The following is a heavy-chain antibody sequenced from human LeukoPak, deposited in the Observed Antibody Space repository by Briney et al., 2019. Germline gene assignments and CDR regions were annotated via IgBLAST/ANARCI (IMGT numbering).Heavy chain of an antibody. V-gene: IGHV4-59*01. D-gene: IGHD3-10*01. CDR2: IYYSGST. CDR1: GGSISSYY. CDR3: ARMGPPLRGVRYYYYMDV. Sequence: SETGSLTCNVSGGSISSYYWSWIRQPPGKGLEWIGYIYYSGSTNYNPSLKSRVTISVDTSKNQFSLKLTSVTAADTAVYYCARMGPPLRGVRYYYYMDVWGKGTTVTVS. J-gene: IGHJ6*03.